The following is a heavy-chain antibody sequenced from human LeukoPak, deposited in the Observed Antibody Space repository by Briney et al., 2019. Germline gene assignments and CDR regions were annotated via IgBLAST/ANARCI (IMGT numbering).Heavy chain of an antibody. J-gene: IGHJ4*02. CDR1: GGTFSSYA. CDR3: ARDPGYCSGGSCYSYFDY. CDR2: IIPIFGTA. D-gene: IGHD2-15*01. Sequence: SVKVSCKASGGTFSSYAISWVRQAPGQGLEWMGGIIPIFGTANYAQKFQGRVTITADESTSTAYMELSSLRSEDTAVYYCARDPGYCSGGSCYSYFDYWGQGTLVTVSS. V-gene: IGHV1-69*13.